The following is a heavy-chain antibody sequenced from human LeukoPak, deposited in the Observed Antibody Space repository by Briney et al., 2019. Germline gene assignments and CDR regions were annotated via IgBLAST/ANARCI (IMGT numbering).Heavy chain of an antibody. CDR3: AKDKDDFWSGGMDV. V-gene: IGHV3-9*01. D-gene: IGHD3-3*01. CDR2: ISWNSGSI. J-gene: IGHJ6*02. CDR1: GFTFDDYA. Sequence: GRSLRLSCAASGFTFDDYAMHWVRQARGKGLEWVSGISWNSGSIGYADSVKGRFTISRDNAKNSLYLQMNSLRAEDTALYYCAKDKDDFWSGGMDVWGQGTTVTVSS.